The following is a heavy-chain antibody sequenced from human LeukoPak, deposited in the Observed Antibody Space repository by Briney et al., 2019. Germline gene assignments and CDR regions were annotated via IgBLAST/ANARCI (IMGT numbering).Heavy chain of an antibody. D-gene: IGHD4-17*01. V-gene: IGHV4-39*01. J-gene: IGHJ6*03. CDR3: ARHAWNGLRPNHYYHVDV. Sequence: SETLSLTCTVSGGSISTTNHYWGWIRQPPGKGLEWIGSVYFSGSTYSNPSLKSRVTMSVDTSKDQFSLNLSSVSAADTAVYHCARHAWNGLRPNHYYHVDVWGKGTMVTVSS. CDR2: VYFSGST. CDR1: GGSISTTNHY.